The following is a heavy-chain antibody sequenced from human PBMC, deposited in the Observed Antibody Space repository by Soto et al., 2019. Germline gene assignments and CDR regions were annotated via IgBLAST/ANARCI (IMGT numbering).Heavy chain of an antibody. J-gene: IGHJ6*03. CDR2: INAGNGNT. V-gene: IGHV1-3*01. CDR1: GYTFTSYG. D-gene: IGHD3-16*01. Sequence: GASVKVSCKASGYTFTSYGISWVRQAPGQGLEWMGWINAGNGNTKYSQKFQGRVTITRDTSASTAYMELSSLRSEDTAVYYCARDLGTGWGRSNNYYYYYMDVWGKGTTVTVSS. CDR3: ARDLGTGWGRSNNYYYYYMDV.